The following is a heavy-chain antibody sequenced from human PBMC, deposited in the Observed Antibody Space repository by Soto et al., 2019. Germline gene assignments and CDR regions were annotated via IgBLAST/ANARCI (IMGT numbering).Heavy chain of an antibody. V-gene: IGHV4-59*08. CDR3: ASQGY. CDR2: ISYSEST. Sequence: QVQLQESGPGLVKPSETLSLTCTVSGGSIRGYYWSWIRQPPGKGLEWIGYISYSESTNYNPSLKSRVTITVDTSKNQFSLKLPSVTAADTAVYYCASQGYWGQGTLVTVSS. CDR1: GGSIRGYY. J-gene: IGHJ4*02.